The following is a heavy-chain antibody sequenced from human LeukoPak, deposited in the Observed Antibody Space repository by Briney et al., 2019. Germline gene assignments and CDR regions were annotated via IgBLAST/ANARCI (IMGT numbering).Heavy chain of an antibody. CDR2: ISAYNSNT. CDR1: GCTFTSYG. V-gene: IGHV1-18*01. Sequence: ASVKVSCKASGCTFTSYGISWVRQAPGQGLEWMGWISAYNSNTNYAQKLQGRVTMTTDTSTSTAYMELRSLRSDDTAVYYCARKPYYYYGMDVWGQGTTVTVSS. CDR3: ARKPYYYYGMDV. J-gene: IGHJ6*02.